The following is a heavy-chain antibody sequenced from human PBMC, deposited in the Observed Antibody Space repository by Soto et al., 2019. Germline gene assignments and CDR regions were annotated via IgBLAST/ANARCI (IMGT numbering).Heavy chain of an antibody. Sequence: EASVKVYCKASGYTFTGYYMHCVRQAPGQGLEWMGWINPNSGGTNYAQKLQGWVTMTRDTSISTAYMELSRLRSDDTAVYYCARIDCSSTSCHFDYWGQGTLVTVSS. CDR1: GYTFTGYY. V-gene: IGHV1-2*04. CDR3: ARIDCSSTSCHFDY. J-gene: IGHJ4*02. CDR2: INPNSGGT. D-gene: IGHD2-2*01.